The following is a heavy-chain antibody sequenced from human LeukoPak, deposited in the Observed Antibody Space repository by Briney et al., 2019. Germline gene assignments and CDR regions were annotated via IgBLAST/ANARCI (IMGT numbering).Heavy chain of an antibody. CDR1: GGSISSYY. Sequence: PSETLSLTCTVSGGSISSYYWSWIRQPPGKGLEWIGRIYTSGSTNYNPSLKSRVTMSVDTSKNQFSLKLSSVTAADTAVYYCARETFSYYYDSSGFDAFDIWGQGTMVTVSS. CDR2: IYTSGST. CDR3: ARETFSYYYDSSGFDAFDI. V-gene: IGHV4-4*07. D-gene: IGHD3-22*01. J-gene: IGHJ3*02.